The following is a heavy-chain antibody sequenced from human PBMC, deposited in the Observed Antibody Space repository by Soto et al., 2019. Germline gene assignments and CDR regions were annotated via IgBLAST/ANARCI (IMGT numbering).Heavy chain of an antibody. CDR3: SRDDTNDGDYRAYSGMDV. CDR2: IIPIFGTA. CDR1: GGTFSSYA. J-gene: IGHJ6*02. D-gene: IGHD4-17*01. Sequence: QVQLVQSGAEVKKPGSSVKVSCKASGGTFSSYAISWVRQAPGQGLEWMGGIIPIFGTANYAQKFQVRVTITADDSTSTAYMELSSLKSEDTAVYYGSRDDTNDGDYRAYSGMDVWGQGTTVTVSS. V-gene: IGHV1-69*12.